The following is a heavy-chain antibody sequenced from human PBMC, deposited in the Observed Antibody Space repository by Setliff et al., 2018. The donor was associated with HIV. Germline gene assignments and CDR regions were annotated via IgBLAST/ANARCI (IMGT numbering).Heavy chain of an antibody. V-gene: IGHV1-69*13. CDR2: IIPIYGTA. Sequence: SVKVSCKASGYTFTAYYAHWVRQAPGQGLEWMGGIIPIYGTANSAQKFQGRVTITADESTSTAYMELSTLRSEDTAVYFCARDGGYSGHQWFGDAFDIWGQGTMVTVSS. CDR1: GYTFTAYY. CDR3: ARDGGYSGHQWFGDAFDI. J-gene: IGHJ3*02. D-gene: IGHD5-12*01.